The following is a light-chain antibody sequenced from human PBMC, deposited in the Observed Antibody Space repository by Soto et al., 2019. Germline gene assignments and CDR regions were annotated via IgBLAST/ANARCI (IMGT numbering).Light chain of an antibody. CDR3: QQHATPWT. Sequence: PGERATLSCRASQSVSSTYLAWYQQKPGQAPRRLIYGASTRATGIPARFSGSGSGTDFTRTTSRLEPEDSAVYYCQQHATPWTVDQGSKVDIK. CDR2: GAS. J-gene: IGKJ1*01. CDR1: QSVSSTY. V-gene: IGKV3-20*01.